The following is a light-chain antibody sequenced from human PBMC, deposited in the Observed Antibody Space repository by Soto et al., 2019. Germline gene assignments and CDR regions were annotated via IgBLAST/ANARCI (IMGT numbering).Light chain of an antibody. CDR3: HQYGSSPFT. CDR1: MSVSANS. J-gene: IGKJ3*01. Sequence: VVLTQSTATLSLSPGDGATLSCRAEMSVSANSLAWYQQKPGQAPRLLIYSASSRATGIPDRFSGSGSGTDFTLTISTLEPEDFAVFYCHQYGSSPFTFGPGTKVDI. CDR2: SAS. V-gene: IGKV3-20*01.